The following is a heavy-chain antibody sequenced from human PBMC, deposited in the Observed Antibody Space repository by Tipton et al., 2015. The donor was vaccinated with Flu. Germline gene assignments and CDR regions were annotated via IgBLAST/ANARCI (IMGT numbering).Heavy chain of an antibody. CDR2: IYSSGST. CDR1: GGSIRSGSYY. CDR3: ARVRHHGDYGGEEVIDY. J-gene: IGHJ4*02. V-gene: IGHV4-61*02. Sequence: TLSLTSTVSGGSIRSGSYYWNWVRQPAGKALEWIGRIYSSGSTNYNPSLKSRVTILVDTSENQFSLKLTSVTATDTAVYYCARVRHHGDYGGEEVIDYWGQGTLVTVSS. D-gene: IGHD4-17*01.